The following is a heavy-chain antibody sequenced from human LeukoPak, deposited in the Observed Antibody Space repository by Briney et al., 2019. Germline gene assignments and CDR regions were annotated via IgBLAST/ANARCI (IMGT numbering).Heavy chain of an antibody. V-gene: IGHV3-48*01. J-gene: IGHJ6*04. D-gene: IGHD6-13*01. CDR1: GFTFSTYS. Sequence: GGSLRLSCAGSGFTFSTYSMNWVRQAPGKGLEWLSYISGSSNIIHYADSVKGRFTISRDNAKNSLYLQMNSLRAEDTAVYYCARASTLIAAAGRAMDVWGKGTTVTVSS. CDR3: ARASTLIAAAGRAMDV. CDR2: ISGSSNII.